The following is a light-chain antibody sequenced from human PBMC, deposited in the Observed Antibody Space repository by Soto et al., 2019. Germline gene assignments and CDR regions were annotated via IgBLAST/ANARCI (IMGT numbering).Light chain of an antibody. J-gene: IGKJ4*01. Sequence: IQLTQSPSSLSASVGDRVTITCRASQDIAIYLAWYQQKPGEAPKLLFYAASTLYGGVPSRFSGSGSGTDFALTITSLQAEDFATYYCQQLRLYPSTFGGETKVEIK. CDR1: QDIAIY. CDR2: AAS. CDR3: QQLRLYPST. V-gene: IGKV1-9*01.